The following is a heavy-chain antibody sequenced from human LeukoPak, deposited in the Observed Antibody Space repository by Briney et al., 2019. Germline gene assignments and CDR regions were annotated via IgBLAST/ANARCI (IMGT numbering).Heavy chain of an antibody. D-gene: IGHD6-13*01. V-gene: IGHV1-2*02. CDR3: ATHPEGIAG. CDR2: INPNSGGT. Sequence: ASVKVSCKASGYTFTGYYRHWVRQAPGQGLEWMGWINPNSGGTNYAQKFPGRVTMTRDTSIRTAYMERSRLRSDDTAVYYCATHPEGIAGWGQGTLVTVSS. CDR1: GYTFTGYY. J-gene: IGHJ4*02.